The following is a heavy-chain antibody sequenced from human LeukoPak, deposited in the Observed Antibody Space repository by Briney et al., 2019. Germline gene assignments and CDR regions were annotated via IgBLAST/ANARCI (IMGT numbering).Heavy chain of an antibody. Sequence: GESLKISCKGSGYSFTTYWIGWVRQMPGKGLEWMGIIYPGDSDTRYSPSFQGQVTISADKSIAYLQWSSLKASDTASYYCARYYEGHVDYWGHGTLVTVSS. D-gene: IGHD3-22*01. J-gene: IGHJ4*01. CDR3: ARYYEGHVDY. CDR1: GYSFTTYW. CDR2: IYPGDSDT. V-gene: IGHV5-51*01.